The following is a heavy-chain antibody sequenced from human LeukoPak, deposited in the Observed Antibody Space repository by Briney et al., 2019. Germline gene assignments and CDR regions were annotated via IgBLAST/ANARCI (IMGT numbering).Heavy chain of an antibody. CDR1: GFTFNDYG. CDR3: AKDYGYSSSWYDY. D-gene: IGHD6-13*01. CDR2: ISWNSASV. Sequence: GGSLRLPCPAPGFTFNDYGMPWVRQAPGKGRKGVSSISWNSASVGYVDSVKGRFTISRDNAKNSLYLQMNSLRAEDTALYYCAKDYGYSSSWYDYWGQGTLVTVSS. V-gene: IGHV3-9*01. J-gene: IGHJ4*02.